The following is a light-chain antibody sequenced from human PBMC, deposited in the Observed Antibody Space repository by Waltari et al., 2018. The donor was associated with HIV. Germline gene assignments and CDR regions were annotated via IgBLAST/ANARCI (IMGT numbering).Light chain of an antibody. Sequence: QSGLRQPPSTSRPPGQRVVISCPGSNSNVGKNHVPWFQQLPGAAPRLLIFRNDRRPSGVPDRFTAAKSGSSASLVISGLRSDDEAEYFCASWDDALSSWLFGGGTKLTVL. J-gene: IGLJ6*01. CDR1: NSNVGKNH. CDR2: RND. V-gene: IGLV1-47*01. CDR3: ASWDDALSSWL.